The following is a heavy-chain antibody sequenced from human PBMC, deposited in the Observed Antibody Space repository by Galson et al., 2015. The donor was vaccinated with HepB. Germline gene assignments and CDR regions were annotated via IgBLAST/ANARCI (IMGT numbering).Heavy chain of an antibody. CDR2: ISAYNGNT. V-gene: IGHV1-18*04. Sequence: SVKVSCKASGYTFTSYGISWVRQAPGQGLEWMGWISAYNGNTNYAQKLQGRVTMTRDTSTSTVYMELSSLRSEDTAVYYCAISPGGFDPWGQGTLVTVSS. J-gene: IGHJ5*02. D-gene: IGHD3-10*01. CDR1: GYTFTSYG. CDR3: AISPGGFDP.